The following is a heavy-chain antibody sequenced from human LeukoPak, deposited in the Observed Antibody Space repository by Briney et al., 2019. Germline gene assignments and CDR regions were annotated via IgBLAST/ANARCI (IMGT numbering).Heavy chain of an antibody. CDR2: IRSKAYGGTT. D-gene: IGHD6-6*01. CDR3: TSGSIAARYYYYYMDV. CDR1: GFTFGDYA. V-gene: IGHV3-49*03. J-gene: IGHJ6*03. Sequence: GGSLRLSCTAAGFTFGDYAMSWFRQAPGKGREWVGFIRSKAYGGTTEYAASVKARFTISRDDSKSIAYLQMNSLKTEDTAVYYCTSGSIAARYYYYYMDVWGKGTTVTVSS.